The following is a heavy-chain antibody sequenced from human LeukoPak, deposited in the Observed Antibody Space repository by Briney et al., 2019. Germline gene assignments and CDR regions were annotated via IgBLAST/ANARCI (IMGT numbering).Heavy chain of an antibody. V-gene: IGHV4-34*01. J-gene: IGHJ3*02. D-gene: IGHD3-22*01. CDR1: GGSFSGYY. CDR2: INHSGST. Sequence: SETLSLTCAVYGGSFSGYYWSWIRQPPGKGLGWIGEINHSGSTNYNPSLKSRVTISVDTSKNQFSLKLSSVTAADTAVYYCASENYDSSGYYYLFDIWGQGTMVTVSS. CDR3: ASENYDSSGYYYLFDI.